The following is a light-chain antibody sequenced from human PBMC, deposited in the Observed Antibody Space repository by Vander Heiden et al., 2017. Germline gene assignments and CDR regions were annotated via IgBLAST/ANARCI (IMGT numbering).Light chain of an antibody. V-gene: IGKV1-33*01. J-gene: IGKJ4*01. CDR3: QQYDNLPFT. CDR2: VAS. Sequence: DIQLTPSPSSLSASVGDRVTITCQASQDISNYLDWYQQKPGKAPKLLIYVASNLESGVPSRFSGSGSGTDFTFTISSLQPEDIATYYCQQYDNLPFTFGRGTKVEIK. CDR1: QDISNY.